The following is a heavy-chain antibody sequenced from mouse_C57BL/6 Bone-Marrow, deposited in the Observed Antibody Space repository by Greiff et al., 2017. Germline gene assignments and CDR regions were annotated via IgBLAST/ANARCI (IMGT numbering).Heavy chain of an antibody. V-gene: IGHV1-81*01. D-gene: IGHD1-1*01. CDR2: IYPRSGNT. CDR1: GYTFTSYG. J-gene: IGHJ2*01. Sequence: VQLKESGAELARPGASVKLSCKASGYTFTSYGLSWVKQRTGQGLEWIGEIYPRSGNTYYNEKFKGKATLTADKSSSTAYMELRSLTSEDSAVYFCARWNYYGSSYGYWGQGTTLTVSS. CDR3: ARWNYYGSSYGY.